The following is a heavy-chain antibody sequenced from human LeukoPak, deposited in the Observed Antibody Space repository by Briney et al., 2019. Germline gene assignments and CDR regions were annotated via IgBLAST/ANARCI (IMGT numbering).Heavy chain of an antibody. Sequence: GGSLRLSCAASGFTFSYYAVHWVRQAPGKGLEWVAVISYDGSNKYYADSVKGRFTISRDNSRNTLYLQMNSLRAEDTAVYYCARGDYGDYQTAFDYWGQGTLVTVSS. CDR1: GFTFSYYA. CDR2: ISYDGSNK. J-gene: IGHJ4*02. V-gene: IGHV3-30-3*01. CDR3: ARGDYGDYQTAFDY. D-gene: IGHD4-17*01.